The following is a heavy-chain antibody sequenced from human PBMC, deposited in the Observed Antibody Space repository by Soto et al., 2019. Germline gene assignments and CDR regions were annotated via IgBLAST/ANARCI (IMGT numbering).Heavy chain of an antibody. Sequence: ASVKVSCKASGYTFRNYGITWVRRAPGQRFEWMGWISASKGNTNYEQKFQGRVTMTTETSTSTVYMELRTLRSDDTAIYYCASRSGQLPYYFDYWGQGTLVTVSS. V-gene: IGHV1-18*01. J-gene: IGHJ4*02. CDR2: ISASKGNT. D-gene: IGHD1-1*01. CDR3: ASRSGQLPYYFDY. CDR1: GYTFRNYG.